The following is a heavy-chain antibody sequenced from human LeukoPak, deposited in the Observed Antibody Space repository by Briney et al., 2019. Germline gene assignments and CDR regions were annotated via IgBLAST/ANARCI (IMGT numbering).Heavy chain of an antibody. J-gene: IGHJ4*02. V-gene: IGHV4-59*11. CDR3: ARSDGAGGTDY. Sequence: SETLSLTCSVSGGSISSHYWSWMRQPPGKGLEWIGYIYYTGSIDYNPSLKSRVTISVDTSKNQLSLKLNSVTAVDAAAYYCARSDGAGGTDYWGQGTLVTVSS. CDR2: IYYTGSI. CDR1: GGSISSHY. D-gene: IGHD1-26*01.